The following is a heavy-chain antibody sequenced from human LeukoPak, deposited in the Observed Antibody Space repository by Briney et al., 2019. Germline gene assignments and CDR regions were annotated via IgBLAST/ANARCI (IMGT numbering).Heavy chain of an antibody. Sequence: PSETLSLTCTVSGGSISSYYWSWIRQPPGKGLEWIGYIYYSGSTNYNPSLKSRVTISVDTSKNQFSLKLSSVTAADTAVYYCATSCGDYYYYYGMDVWGQGTTVTVSS. D-gene: IGHD2-21*01. CDR3: ATSCGDYYYYYGMDV. CDR2: IYYSGST. V-gene: IGHV4-59*08. J-gene: IGHJ6*02. CDR1: GGSISSYY.